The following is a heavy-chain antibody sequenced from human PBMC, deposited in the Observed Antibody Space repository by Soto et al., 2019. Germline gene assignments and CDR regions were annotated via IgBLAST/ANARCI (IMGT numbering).Heavy chain of an antibody. D-gene: IGHD3-10*01. V-gene: IGHV3-30*18. Sequence: QVQLVESGGGVVQPGRSLRLSCGASGFTFSRHNIHWVRQAPGKGLEWVAAVLYDGSNEYYADSVKGRFTISRDNSKHPMYLQMNSPRAEDTAVYYCAKGEFQYSGSFQAYLDVWGKGTTVTVS. CDR1: GFTFSRHN. CDR2: VLYDGSNE. J-gene: IGHJ6*03. CDR3: AKGEFQYSGSFQAYLDV.